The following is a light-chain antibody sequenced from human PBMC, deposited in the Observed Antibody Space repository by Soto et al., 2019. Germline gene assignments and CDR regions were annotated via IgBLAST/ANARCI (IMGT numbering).Light chain of an antibody. CDR3: QQYNSSPLT. Sequence: DNQMTQSPSSLSASVGDRVTITCRASLGISDYLAWYQQKPGKVPRLLIYKASSLESGVPSRFSGSGSGTEFTLTISSLQPDDFATYYCQQYNSSPLTFGGGTKVDIK. J-gene: IGKJ4*01. V-gene: IGKV1-5*03. CDR1: LGISDY. CDR2: KAS.